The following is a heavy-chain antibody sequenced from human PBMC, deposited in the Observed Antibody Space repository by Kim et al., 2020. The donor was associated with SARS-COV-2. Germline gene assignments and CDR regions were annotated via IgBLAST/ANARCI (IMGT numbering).Heavy chain of an antibody. CDR1: GFTFDDYA. CDR2: ISWNSGSI. CDR3: AKDIRDYYYYGMDV. V-gene: IGHV3-9*01. J-gene: IGHJ6*02. Sequence: SLRLSCAASGFTFDDYAMHWVRQAPGKGLEWVSGISWNSGSIGYADSVKGRFTISRDNAKNSLYLQMNSLRAEDTALYYCAKDIRDYYYYGMDVWGQGTTVTDSS.